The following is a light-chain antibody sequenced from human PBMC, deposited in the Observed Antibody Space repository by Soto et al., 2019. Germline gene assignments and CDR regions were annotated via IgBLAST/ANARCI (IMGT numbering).Light chain of an antibody. V-gene: IGKV3-11*01. Sequence: EIVLTQSPATLSAFPGDRVALSCGASQYINTRLAWYQHRPGQAPRLLIYQTSLRAAGIPARFSASGSGTDFTLTISVVQPEDFALYYCHQRQSWPRTFGQGTKVDI. CDR3: HQRQSWPRT. J-gene: IGKJ1*01. CDR1: QYINTR. CDR2: QTS.